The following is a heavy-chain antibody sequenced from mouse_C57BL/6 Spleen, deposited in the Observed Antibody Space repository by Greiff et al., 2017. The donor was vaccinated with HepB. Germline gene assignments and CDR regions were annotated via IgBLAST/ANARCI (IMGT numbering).Heavy chain of an antibody. CDR2: ISSGGSYT. Sequence: EVQVVESGGDLVKPGGSLKLSCAASGFTFSSYGMSWVRQTPDKRLEWVATISSGGSYTYYPDSVKGRFTISRDNAKNTLYLQMSSLKSEDTAMYYCARGDYYGSSYAMDYWGQGTSVTVSS. D-gene: IGHD1-1*01. J-gene: IGHJ4*01. CDR3: ARGDYYGSSYAMDY. CDR1: GFTFSSYG. V-gene: IGHV5-6*01.